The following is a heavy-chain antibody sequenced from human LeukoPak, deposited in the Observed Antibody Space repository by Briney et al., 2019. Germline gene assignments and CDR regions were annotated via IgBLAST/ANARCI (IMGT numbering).Heavy chain of an antibody. CDR3: ARASYTGIAVAGTIGY. D-gene: IGHD6-19*01. V-gene: IGHV3-9*03. J-gene: IGHJ4*02. Sequence: PGGSLRLSCAASGFTFDDYAMHWVRQAPGKGLEWVSGISWNSGSIGYADSVKGRFTISRDNSKNTLYLQMGSLRAEDMAVYYCARASYTGIAVAGTIGYWGQGTLVTVSS. CDR2: ISWNSGSI. CDR1: GFTFDDYA.